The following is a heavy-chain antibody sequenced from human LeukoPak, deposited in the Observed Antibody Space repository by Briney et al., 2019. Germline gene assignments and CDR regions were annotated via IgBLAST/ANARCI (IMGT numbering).Heavy chain of an antibody. CDR3: ARDHYCSSTSCARGGDY. Sequence: ASVKVSCKASGYTFTCYYMHWVRQAPGQGLEWMGRINPNSGGTNYAQKFQGRVTMTRDTSISTAYMELSRLRSDDTAVYYCARDHYCSSTSCARGGDYWGQGTLVTVSS. J-gene: IGHJ4*02. V-gene: IGHV1-2*06. CDR2: INPNSGGT. CDR1: GYTFTCYY. D-gene: IGHD2-2*01.